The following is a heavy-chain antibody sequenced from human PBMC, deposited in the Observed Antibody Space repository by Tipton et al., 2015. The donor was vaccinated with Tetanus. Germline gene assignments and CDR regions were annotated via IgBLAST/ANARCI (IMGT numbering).Heavy chain of an antibody. V-gene: IGHV4-4*02. CDR3: ARGRHFIEVALPLDY. Sequence: AVSGFTVSNSHTSWVRQAPGKGLEWIGEIYHSGSTNYNPSLKSRVTMSVDKSKNQFSLKLSSVTAADTAVYYCARGRHFIEVALPLDYWGQGTLVTVSS. CDR1: GFTVSNSHT. J-gene: IGHJ4*02. CDR2: IYHSGST. D-gene: IGHD6-19*01.